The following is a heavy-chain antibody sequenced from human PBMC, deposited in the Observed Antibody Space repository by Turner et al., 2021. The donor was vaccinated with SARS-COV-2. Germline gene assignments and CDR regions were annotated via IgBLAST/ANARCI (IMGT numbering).Heavy chain of an antibody. Sequence: QVQLVESGGGVVQPGRSLRLPCAASGFTFSSYAMHWVRQAPGKGLEWVAVISYDGSNKYYADSVKGRFTISRDNSKNTLYLQMNSLRAEDTAVYYCARTEIVLMVYTHWGQGTLVTVSS. J-gene: IGHJ4*02. V-gene: IGHV3-30-3*01. D-gene: IGHD2-8*01. CDR3: ARTEIVLMVYTH. CDR1: GFTFSSYA. CDR2: ISYDGSNK.